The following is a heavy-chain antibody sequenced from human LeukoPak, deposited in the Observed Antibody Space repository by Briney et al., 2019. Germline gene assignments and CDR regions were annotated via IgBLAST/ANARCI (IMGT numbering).Heavy chain of an antibody. CDR2: TIPIFGIT. CDR1: GGTFTSNA. J-gene: IGHJ5*02. V-gene: IGHV1-69*04. D-gene: IGHD4-11*01. Sequence: WVKVSCKASGGTFTSNAITWVRQAPGQGLEWMGRTIPIFGITDYAQKFPGRVTITADNSTSTAYIELSRLRSEATAVYYCASGRMTTETTYCFDHWGQGHRTTVS. CDR3: ASGRMTTETTYCFDH.